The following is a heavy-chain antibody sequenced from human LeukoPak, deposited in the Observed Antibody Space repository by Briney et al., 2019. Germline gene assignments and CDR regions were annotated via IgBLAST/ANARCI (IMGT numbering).Heavy chain of an antibody. CDR3: TTGVLRYFGFDP. CDR1: GFTFSNAW. Sequence: GGSLRLSCAASGFTFSNAWMSWVRQAPGKGLEWVGRIKSKTDGGTTDYAAPVKGRFTISRDDSKNTQYLQMNSLKTEDTAVCYCTTGVLRYFGFDPWGQGTLVTVSS. CDR2: IKSKTDGGTT. J-gene: IGHJ5*02. V-gene: IGHV3-15*01. D-gene: IGHD3-9*01.